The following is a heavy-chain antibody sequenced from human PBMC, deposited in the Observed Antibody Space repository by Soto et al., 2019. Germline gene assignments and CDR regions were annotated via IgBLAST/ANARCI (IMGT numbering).Heavy chain of an antibody. J-gene: IGHJ4*02. CDR3: ARGGHVVVVTAALDY. V-gene: IGHV1-46*01. CDR1: GDTFTDYY. Sequence: QVQLMQSGAEVKKPGASVKVSCKASGDTFTDYYIHWVRQAPGQGLEWMGTVNPSGGHTTYAQHFLGRVTXTXXXSXXTLSMELTSLTSDDTAIYDCARGGHVVVVTAALDYWGQGTLVTVSS. CDR2: VNPSGGHT. D-gene: IGHD2-21*02.